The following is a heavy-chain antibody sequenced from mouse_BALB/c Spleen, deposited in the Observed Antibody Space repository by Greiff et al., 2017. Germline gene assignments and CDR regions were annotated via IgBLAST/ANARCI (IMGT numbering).Heavy chain of an antibody. Sequence: EVKLVESGPGLVKPSQSLSLTCSVTGYSITSGYYWNWIRQFPGNKLEWMGYISYDGSNNYNPSLKNRISITRDTSKNQFFLKLNSVTTEDTATYYCARVVEVRRGDYAMDYWGQGTSVTVSS. CDR2: ISYDGSN. D-gene: IGHD2-14*01. CDR3: ARVVEVRRGDYAMDY. J-gene: IGHJ4*01. V-gene: IGHV3-6*02. CDR1: GYSITSGYY.